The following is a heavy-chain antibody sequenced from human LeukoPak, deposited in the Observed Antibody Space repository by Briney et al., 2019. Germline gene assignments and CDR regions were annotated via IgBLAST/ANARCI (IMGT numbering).Heavy chain of an antibody. CDR1: GGSFSGYY. Sequence: SETLSLTCAVYGGSFSGYYWSWIRQPPRKGLEWIGEINHSGSTNYNPSPKSRVTISVDTSKHQFSLKLSSVTAADTAVYYCARTVPAPRYYYYGMDVWGQGTTVTVSS. J-gene: IGHJ6*02. CDR2: INHSGST. D-gene: IGHD2-2*01. V-gene: IGHV4-34*01. CDR3: ARTVPAPRYYYYGMDV.